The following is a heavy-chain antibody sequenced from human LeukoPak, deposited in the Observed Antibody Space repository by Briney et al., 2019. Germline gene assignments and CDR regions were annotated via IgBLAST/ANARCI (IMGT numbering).Heavy chain of an antibody. D-gene: IGHD5-12*01. CDR1: DGSISSYY. Sequence: SETLSLTCTVFDGSISSYYWNWIRQSPGKGVEWIAYMFYNVSTNYSPSLKSRVTISVDTSKNQFSLKLNSVTAADTGIYYCARHSRYGYIGYENAFDIWGQGTMVTVSS. V-gene: IGHV4-59*08. CDR3: ARHSRYGYIGYENAFDI. J-gene: IGHJ3*02. CDR2: MFYNVST.